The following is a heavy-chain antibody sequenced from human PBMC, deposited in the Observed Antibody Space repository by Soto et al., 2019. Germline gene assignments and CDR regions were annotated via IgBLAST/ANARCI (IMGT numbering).Heavy chain of an antibody. Sequence: QVQLQESGPGLVKPSQTLSLTCSVSGGAMNIGYYVCSWIRQRPGKGLEWIGHIYDGGNTYNNTYLQSRVTISVATSTNQFSPPLTSVTAADTAVYYCTRGPSDDKVDSWGQGTLVTVSS. CDR3: TRGPSDDKVDS. J-gene: IGHJ4*02. CDR1: GGAMNIGYYV. V-gene: IGHV4-30-4*01. CDR2: IYDGGNT. D-gene: IGHD1-1*01.